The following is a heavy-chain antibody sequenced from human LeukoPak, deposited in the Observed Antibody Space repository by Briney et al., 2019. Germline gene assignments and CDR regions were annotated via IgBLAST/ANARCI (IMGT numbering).Heavy chain of an antibody. J-gene: IGHJ6*03. V-gene: IGHV1-18*01. D-gene: IGHD3-10*01. Sequence: ASVKVSCKASGGTFSSYAISWVRQAPGQGLEWMGWISAYNGNTNYARKLQGRVTMTTGTSTSTAYMELRSLRSDDTAVYYCARGITMVRGVYMDVWGKGTTVTVSS. CDR1: GGTFSSYA. CDR2: ISAYNGNT. CDR3: ARGITMVRGVYMDV.